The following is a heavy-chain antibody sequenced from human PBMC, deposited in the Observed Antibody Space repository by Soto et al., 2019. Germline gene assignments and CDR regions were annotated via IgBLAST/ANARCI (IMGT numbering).Heavy chain of an antibody. CDR2: IDPSDSYT. V-gene: IGHV5-10-1*01. Sequence: SGESLKISCKGSGYSFTSYWISWVRQMPGKGLEWMGRIDPSDSYTNYSPSFQGHVTISADKSISTAYLQWSSLKASDTAMYYCARSPTLAVAGTGYNWFDPWGQGTLVTVSS. CDR3: ARSPTLAVAGTGYNWFDP. CDR1: GYSFTSYW. D-gene: IGHD6-19*01. J-gene: IGHJ5*02.